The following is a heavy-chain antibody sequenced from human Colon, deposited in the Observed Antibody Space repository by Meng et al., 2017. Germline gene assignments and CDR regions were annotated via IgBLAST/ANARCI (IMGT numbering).Heavy chain of an antibody. CDR1: GDSMAGYY. J-gene: IGHJ5*02. CDR2: IYSSGRT. V-gene: IGHV4-4*07. CDR3: ARVQRFCTGGICSNWFDP. Sequence: QGRLRSSGPGLVMPSETPSLTCTVSGDSMAGYYWDLIRQPAGKGLEWIGHIYSSGRTNYNPSLKSRVTISVDSSKNQFSLNLTSVTAADTAVYFCARVQRFCTGGICSNWFDPWGQGTLVTVSS. D-gene: IGHD2-15*01.